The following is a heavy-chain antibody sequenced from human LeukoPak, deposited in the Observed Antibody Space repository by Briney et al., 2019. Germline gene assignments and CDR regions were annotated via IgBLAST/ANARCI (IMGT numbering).Heavy chain of an antibody. V-gene: IGHV1-46*01. CDR1: GYTFTSYY. Sequence: ASAKVSCKASGYTFTSYYMHWVRQAPGQGLEWMGIINPSGGSTSYAQKFQGRVTMTRDMSTSTVYMELSSLRSEDTAVYYCARGSSGDYDALDIWGQGTLVSVSS. CDR3: ARGSSGDYDALDI. CDR2: INPSGGST. J-gene: IGHJ3*02. D-gene: IGHD2-15*01.